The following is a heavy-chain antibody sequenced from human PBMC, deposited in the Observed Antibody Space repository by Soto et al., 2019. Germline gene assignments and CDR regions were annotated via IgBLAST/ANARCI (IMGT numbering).Heavy chain of an antibody. CDR3: ARGERGGAYCGGDCLPFDY. J-gene: IGHJ4*02. D-gene: IGHD2-21*02. V-gene: IGHV4-30-4*01. CDR2: IYYSGST. CDR1: GGSISRGDYY. Sequence: QVQLQESGPGLVKPSQTLSPTCTVSGGSISRGDYYWRWIRPPPGKGLEWVGYIYYSGSTYYNPSLKSRVSVSVDTSKNQDCLNRSAVTAADTAVYYCARGERGGAYCGGDCLPFDYWGQGTLVTVSS.